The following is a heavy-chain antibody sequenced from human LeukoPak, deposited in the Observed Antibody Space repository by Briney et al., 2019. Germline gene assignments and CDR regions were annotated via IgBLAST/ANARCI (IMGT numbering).Heavy chain of an antibody. CDR2: IIPIFGTA. CDR1: GGTFSSYA. V-gene: IGHV1-69*01. CDR3: AGAQPGYRWCDP. J-gene: IGHJ5*02. D-gene: IGHD5-18*01. Sequence: PVRACRKASGGTFSSYAISWVRQAPGQGLEWMGGIIPIFGTANYAQKFQGRVTITADESTSTAYMELSSLRSEDTAVYYCAGAQPGYRWCDPWGQGTLVTVSS.